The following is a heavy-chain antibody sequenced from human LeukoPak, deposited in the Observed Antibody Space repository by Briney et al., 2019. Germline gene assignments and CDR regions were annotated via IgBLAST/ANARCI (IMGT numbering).Heavy chain of an antibody. V-gene: IGHV5-51*01. CDR2: IYPGDSDT. J-gene: IGHJ6*02. D-gene: IGHD3-16*01. CDR3: ARLGDYYYYGMDV. CDR1: GYSFTSYW. Sequence: GESLKISRKGSGYSFTSYWIGWVRQMPGKGLEWMGIIYPGDSDTRYSPSFQGQVTISADKSISTAYLQWSSLKASDTAMYYCARLGDYYYYGMDVWGQGTTVTVSS.